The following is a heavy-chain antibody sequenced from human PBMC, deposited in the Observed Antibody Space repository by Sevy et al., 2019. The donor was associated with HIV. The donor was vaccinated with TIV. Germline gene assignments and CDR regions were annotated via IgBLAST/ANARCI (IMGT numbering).Heavy chain of an antibody. V-gene: IGHV3-66*01. Sequence: GGSLRLSCAASGFTVNSNYMTWVRQAPGKGLEGVSVFYSDGTTYHADSVKDRFTISRDNSKNTRYLQMNSLRAEDTAVYYCARGKSGYGYALNYWGQGTLVTVSS. CDR3: ARGKSGYGYALNY. D-gene: IGHD5-18*01. CDR2: FYSDGTT. CDR1: GFTVNSNY. J-gene: IGHJ4*02.